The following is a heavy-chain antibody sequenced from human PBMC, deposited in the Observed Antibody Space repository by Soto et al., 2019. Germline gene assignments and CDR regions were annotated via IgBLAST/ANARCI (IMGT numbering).Heavy chain of an antibody. CDR2: IEGKTGGGTT. Sequence: QLVESGGGLVRPGESLRLTCAVSGIAFTYASINWVRQVPGRGPEWVGRIEGKTGGGTTDYAAPVKGRFTISRDDSTSKVFLQLHIVKGADAGVYYCTTHNGYARSPRSDDWGQGTQVTVSS. CDR3: TTHNGYARSPRSDD. V-gene: IGHV3-15*07. CDR1: GIAFTYAS. J-gene: IGHJ4*02. D-gene: IGHD3-16*01.